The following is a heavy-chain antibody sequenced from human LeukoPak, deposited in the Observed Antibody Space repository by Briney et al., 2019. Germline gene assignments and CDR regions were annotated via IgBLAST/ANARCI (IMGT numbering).Heavy chain of an antibody. D-gene: IGHD1-7*01. CDR1: GYSFTSYW. CDR3: ARFLERGDWNYVVPDNWFDP. V-gene: IGHV5-51*01. CDR2: IYPGDSDT. J-gene: IGHJ5*02. Sequence: GESLKISCKGSGYSFTSYWIGWVRQMPGKGLEWMGIIYPGDSDTRYSPSFQGQVTISADKSISTAYLQWSSLKASDTAMYYCARFLERGDWNYVVPDNWFDPWGQEPWSPSPQ.